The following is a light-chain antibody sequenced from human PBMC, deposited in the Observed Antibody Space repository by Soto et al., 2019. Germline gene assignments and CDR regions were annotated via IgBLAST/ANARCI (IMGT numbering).Light chain of an antibody. J-gene: IGKJ1*01. CDR1: QRVGRNY. CDR3: QQYGSSPPWT. Sequence: EIVLTQSPGTLSLSPGESATLSCRASQRVGRNYLAWFQHKPDQAPRLLIYDASNRATGVPDRFSGSGSGTDFTLSVTRLEPEDFAVYYCQQYGSSPPWTFGQGTEVEIK. V-gene: IGKV3-20*01. CDR2: DAS.